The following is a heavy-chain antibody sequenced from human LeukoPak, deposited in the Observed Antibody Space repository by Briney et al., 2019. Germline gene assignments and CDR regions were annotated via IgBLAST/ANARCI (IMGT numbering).Heavy chain of an antibody. CDR3: ARDSARRYDSSGYSDC. V-gene: IGHV3-33*01. D-gene: IGHD3-22*01. J-gene: IGHJ4*02. CDR2: IWYDGSHQ. Sequence: GSSLRLSCAASGFPFSGSGMHWVRQAPGKGLEWVAVIWYDGSHQYYADPVKGRFTISRDNAKNSLYLQMNSLRAEDTAVYYCARDSARRYDSSGYSDCWGQGTLVTVSS. CDR1: GFPFSGSG.